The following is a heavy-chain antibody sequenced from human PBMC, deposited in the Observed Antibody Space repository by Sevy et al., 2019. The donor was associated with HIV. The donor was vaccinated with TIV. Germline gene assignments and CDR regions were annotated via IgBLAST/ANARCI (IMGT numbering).Heavy chain of an antibody. D-gene: IGHD3-16*01. CDR2: INPNSGGT. Sequence: ASVKVSCKASGYTFTGYYMHWVRQAPGQELESMGWINPNSGGTNYAQKFQGRVTMTRDTSISTAYMELSRLRSDDTAVYYCARDRGGLGGNWFDPWGQGTLVTVSS. CDR3: ARDRGGLGGNWFDP. V-gene: IGHV1-2*02. J-gene: IGHJ5*02. CDR1: GYTFTGYY.